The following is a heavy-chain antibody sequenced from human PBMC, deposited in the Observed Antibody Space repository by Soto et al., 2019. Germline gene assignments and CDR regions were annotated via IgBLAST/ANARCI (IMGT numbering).Heavy chain of an antibody. CDR2: INPSGGST. D-gene: IGHD2-15*01. J-gene: IGHJ6*02. Sequence: GASVKVSCKASGYTFTSYYMHWVRQAPGQGLEWMGIINPSGGSTSYAQKFQGRVTMTRDTSTSTVYMELSSLRSEDTAVYYCARDAVVAAATPDYYYGMDVWGQGTTVTVSS. V-gene: IGHV1-46*01. CDR1: GYTFTSYY. CDR3: ARDAVVAAATPDYYYGMDV.